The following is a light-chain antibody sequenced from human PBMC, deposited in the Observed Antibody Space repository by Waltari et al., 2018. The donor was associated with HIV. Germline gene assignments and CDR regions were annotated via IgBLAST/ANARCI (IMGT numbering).Light chain of an antibody. CDR3: QSHDTSLSGSV. J-gene: IGLJ7*01. V-gene: IGLV1-40*01. CDR1: TSNIGAGYD. Sequence: QSVLTQPPSVSGAPGQRVTISCPGSTSNIGAGYDVHWYQHLPGTAPKLLIYGNTNRPSGVPDRFSGSKSGTSASLAITGLQAEDEADYYCQSHDTSLSGSVFGGGTQLTVL. CDR2: GNT.